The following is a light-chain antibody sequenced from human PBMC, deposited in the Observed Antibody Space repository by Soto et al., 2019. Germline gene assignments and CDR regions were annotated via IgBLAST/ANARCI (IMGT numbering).Light chain of an antibody. CDR3: QRYNSYWT. CDR1: QSISSW. Sequence: DIQMTQSPSTLSASVGDRVTITCRASQSISSWLAWYQQKPGKAPKLLIYKASSLESGVPSRFSGSGSGTEFTLTISRLQPDDFATYYCQRYNSYWTFGQGNKGEIK. J-gene: IGKJ1*01. CDR2: KAS. V-gene: IGKV1-5*03.